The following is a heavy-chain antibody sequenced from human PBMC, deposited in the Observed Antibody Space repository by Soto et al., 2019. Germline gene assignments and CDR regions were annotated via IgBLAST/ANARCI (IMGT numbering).Heavy chain of an antibody. D-gene: IGHD6-13*01. Sequence: SETLSLTCTVSGGSISSGGYYWSWIRQHPGKGLEWIGYIYYSGSTYYNPSLKSRVTISVDTSKNQFSLKLSSVTAADTAVYYCAIWEAAGTPVEYWGQGTLVTVSS. CDR2: IYYSGST. J-gene: IGHJ4*02. CDR3: AIWEAAGTPVEY. V-gene: IGHV4-31*03. CDR1: GGSISSGGYY.